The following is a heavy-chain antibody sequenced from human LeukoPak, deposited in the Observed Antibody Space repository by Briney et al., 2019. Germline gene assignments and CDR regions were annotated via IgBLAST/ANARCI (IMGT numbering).Heavy chain of an antibody. V-gene: IGHV3-73*01. D-gene: IGHD5-18*01. Sequence: GGSLRLSCAASGFTFSGSAMHWVRQASGKWLEWVGRIRSKANSYATAYAASVKGRFTISRDDSKNTAYLQTNSLKTEDTAVYYCTRHECGYSYDPIYYYYYYRDVWAKGTTVTVSS. CDR2: IRSKANSYAT. CDR3: TRHECGYSYDPIYYYYYYRDV. CDR1: GFTFSGSA. J-gene: IGHJ6*03.